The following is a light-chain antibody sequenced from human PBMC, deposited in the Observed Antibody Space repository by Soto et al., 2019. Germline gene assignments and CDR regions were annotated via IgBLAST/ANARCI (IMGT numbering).Light chain of an antibody. CDR2: DAS. CDR1: QDISIY. V-gene: IGKV1-33*01. J-gene: IGKJ5*01. CDR3: QQYDNLPVT. Sequence: DLQMTQSPSSLSASVGDRVTITCQASQDISIYLNWYQQKPGKAPKLLIYDASNLETGVPSRFSGSGSGTDFTFTISSLQPEDIATYYCQQYDNLPVTFGQGTRLEIK.